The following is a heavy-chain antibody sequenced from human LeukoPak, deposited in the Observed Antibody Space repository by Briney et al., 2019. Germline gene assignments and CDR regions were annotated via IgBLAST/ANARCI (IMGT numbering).Heavy chain of an antibody. V-gene: IGHV5-51*01. J-gene: IGHJ4*02. D-gene: IGHD4/OR15-4a*01. Sequence: GESLKISCKGSGYTFSTHWIGWVRQMPGKGLEWVGIIYPGDSNTIYSPSFRGQVTISADKSITTAYLQWDSLKASDTAMYYCARARMVDDTRFMDYWGQGTLVTVSS. CDR3: ARARMVDDTRFMDY. CDR2: IYPGDSNT. CDR1: GYTFSTHW.